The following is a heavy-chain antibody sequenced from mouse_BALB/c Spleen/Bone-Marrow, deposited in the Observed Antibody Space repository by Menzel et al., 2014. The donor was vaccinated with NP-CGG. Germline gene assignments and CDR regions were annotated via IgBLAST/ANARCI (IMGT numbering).Heavy chain of an antibody. CDR3: AREGGNFPWFAY. CDR1: GYTFTDYA. Sequence: VQLQQSGAELVRPGVSVKISCKGSGYTFTDYATHWVKQSHAKSLEWIGVISTYYGDASYNQKFKGKATMTVDKSSSTAYMEVARLTSEDSAIYYCAREGGNFPWFAYWGQGTLVTVSA. D-gene: IGHD2-1*01. J-gene: IGHJ3*01. CDR2: ISTYYGDA. V-gene: IGHV1S137*01.